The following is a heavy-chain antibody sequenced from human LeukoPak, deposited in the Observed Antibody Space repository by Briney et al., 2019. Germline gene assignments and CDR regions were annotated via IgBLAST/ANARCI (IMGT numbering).Heavy chain of an antibody. Sequence: GGSLRLSCAASGFTFSSYAMSWVRQAPGKGLEWVSAISGSGGSTYYADSVKGRFTISRDNSKNTLYLQMNSLRAEDTAVYYCAKVWGYFDWSSSYFDYWGQGTLVTVSS. CDR1: GFTFSSYA. CDR3: AKVWGYFDWSSSYFDY. CDR2: ISGSGGST. D-gene: IGHD3-9*01. V-gene: IGHV3-23*01. J-gene: IGHJ4*02.